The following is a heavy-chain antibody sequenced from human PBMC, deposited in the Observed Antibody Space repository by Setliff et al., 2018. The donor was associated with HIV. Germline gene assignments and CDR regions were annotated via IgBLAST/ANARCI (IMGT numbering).Heavy chain of an antibody. CDR3: ARGLSFYDPGGFDY. Sequence: SETLSLTCTVSGDSISTDYWTWIRQPPGKGLEWIGYIYNSASTSYNPSLKSRVTISVDTSKDQFSLKLSSVTAADTAVYYCARGLSFYDPGGFDYWGQGTLVTVSS. CDR2: IYNSAST. V-gene: IGHV4-4*09. J-gene: IGHJ4*02. D-gene: IGHD3-22*01. CDR1: GDSISTDY.